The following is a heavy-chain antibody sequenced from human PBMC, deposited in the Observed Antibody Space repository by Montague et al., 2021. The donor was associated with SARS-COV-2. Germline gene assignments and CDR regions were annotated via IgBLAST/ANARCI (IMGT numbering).Heavy chain of an antibody. J-gene: IGHJ4*02. CDR3: ARGTVGTGHFDY. CDR2: VLSSGST. CDR1: GGSIFSNSFY. V-gene: IGHV4-39*01. Sequence: SETLSLTRTVSGGSIFSNSFYWGWIRQSPGQGLEWIGNVLSSGSTFYNPSLRSRVTMSEDMSKNQFSLKLMSVTAADTAVYYCARGTVGTGHFDYWGQGTLVTVSS. D-gene: IGHD1-1*01.